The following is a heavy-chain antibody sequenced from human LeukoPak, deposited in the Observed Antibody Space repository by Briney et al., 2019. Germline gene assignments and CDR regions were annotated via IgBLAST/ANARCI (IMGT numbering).Heavy chain of an antibody. CDR1: GFTFSNYA. D-gene: IGHD6-13*01. V-gene: IGHV3-23*01. J-gene: IGHJ4*02. Sequence: GGSLRLSCAASGFTFSNYAMNWVRQAAGKGLEWVSVISKGCGNTYYDDSVKGWFTISRDNSKNLLLLKMNSRRADDTALYYCAKKQGPVMSSWYTDHWGQGTLVTVSS. CDR3: AKKQGPVMSSWYTDH. CDR2: ISKGCGNT.